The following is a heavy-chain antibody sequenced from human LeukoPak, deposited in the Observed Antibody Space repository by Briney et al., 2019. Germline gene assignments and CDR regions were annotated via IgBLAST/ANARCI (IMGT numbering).Heavy chain of an antibody. D-gene: IGHD3-22*01. Sequence: SETLSLTCTVSGGSISSSSYYWGWIRQPPGKGLEWIGSIYYSGSTYYNPSLKSRVTISVDTSKNQSSLKLSSVTAADTAVYYCARRTVYYYDSSGYLNWFDPWGQGTLVTVSS. CDR3: ARRTVYYYDSSGYLNWFDP. J-gene: IGHJ5*02. CDR1: GGSISSSSYY. V-gene: IGHV4-39*01. CDR2: IYYSGST.